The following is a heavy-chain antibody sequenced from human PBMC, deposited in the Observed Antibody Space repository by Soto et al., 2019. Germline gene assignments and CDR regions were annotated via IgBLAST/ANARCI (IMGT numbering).Heavy chain of an antibody. CDR1: GGSISSGGYY. D-gene: IGHD3-16*01. V-gene: IGHV4-31*03. Sequence: QVQLQESGPGLVKPSQTLSLTCTVSGGSISSGGYYWSWIRQHPGKGLEWIGYIYYSGSTYYNPSLKSRVTMSVDTTKKQFSLKLSTLTAAETAVDYCARGGSCWYFDYWGQGTLVTVAS. CDR2: IYYSGST. J-gene: IGHJ4*02. CDR3: ARGGSCWYFDY.